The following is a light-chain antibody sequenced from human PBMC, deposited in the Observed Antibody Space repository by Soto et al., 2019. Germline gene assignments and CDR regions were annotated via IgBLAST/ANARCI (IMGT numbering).Light chain of an antibody. J-gene: IGLJ1*01. CDR1: SSDVGAYKF. Sequence: QSALTQPPSASGSPGQSVTISCTGTSSDVGAYKFVSWYQQHPGRAPKLILYEVSQRPSGVPDRFSGSKSDNTASLTVSGLQADDEADYYCSSYAGNKKDAFGSGTKLTVL. V-gene: IGLV2-8*01. CDR2: EVS. CDR3: SSYAGNKKDA.